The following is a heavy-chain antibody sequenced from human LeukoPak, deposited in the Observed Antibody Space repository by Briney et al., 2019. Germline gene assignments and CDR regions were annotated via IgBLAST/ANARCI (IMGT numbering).Heavy chain of an antibody. V-gene: IGHV3-21*01. CDR2: ISSSSSYI. CDR1: GFTFSSYS. Sequence: AGGSLRLSCAASGFTFSSYSMNWVRQAPGKGLEWVSSISSSSSYIYYADSVKGRFTISRDNAKNSLYLQVNSLRAEDTAVYYCARDTMVRGLPIDYWGQGTLVTVSS. CDR3: ARDTMVRGLPIDY. J-gene: IGHJ4*02. D-gene: IGHD3-10*01.